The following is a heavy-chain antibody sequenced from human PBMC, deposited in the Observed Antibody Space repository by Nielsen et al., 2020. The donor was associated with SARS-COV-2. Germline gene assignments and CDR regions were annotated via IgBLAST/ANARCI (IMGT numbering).Heavy chain of an antibody. Sequence: GESLKISCAASGFTFSDHYMDWVRQAPGKGLERVGRTRNKANSYTTEYAASVKGRFTISRDDSKNSLYLQMNSLKTEDTAVYYCASHDILTGQDYWGQGTLVTVSS. CDR3: ASHDILTGQDY. J-gene: IGHJ4*02. V-gene: IGHV3-72*01. D-gene: IGHD3-9*01. CDR1: GFTFSDHY. CDR2: TRNKANSYTT.